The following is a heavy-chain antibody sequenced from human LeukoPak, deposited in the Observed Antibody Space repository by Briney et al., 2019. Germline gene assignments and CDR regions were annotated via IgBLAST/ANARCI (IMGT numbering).Heavy chain of an antibody. J-gene: IGHJ5*02. CDR3: ARGPTVGPLTFDP. Sequence: GGSLRLSCAASGFTVSGNYMSWVRQAPGKGLEWVSVIYSGGSTYYADSVKGRFTISRDNSKSTLYLQMNSLRAEDTAVYYCARGPTVGPLTFDPWGQGTLVTVSS. CDR1: GFTVSGNY. CDR2: IYSGGST. V-gene: IGHV3-53*01. D-gene: IGHD4-17*01.